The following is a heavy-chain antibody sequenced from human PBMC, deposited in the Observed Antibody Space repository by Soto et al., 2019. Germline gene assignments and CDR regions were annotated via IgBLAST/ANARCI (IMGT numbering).Heavy chain of an antibody. V-gene: IGHV1-69*06. Sequence: QVQLVQSGAEVKKPGSSVKVSCKASGGTFSSYAISWVRQAPGQGLEWMGGIIPIFGTANYAQNFQGRVTMTTDTSTSTAYMELRSLRSDDTAVFFCARTRGYSFGYADYWGQGTLVTVSS. CDR1: GGTFSSYA. CDR3: ARTRGYSFGYADY. D-gene: IGHD5-18*01. J-gene: IGHJ4*02. CDR2: IIPIFGTA.